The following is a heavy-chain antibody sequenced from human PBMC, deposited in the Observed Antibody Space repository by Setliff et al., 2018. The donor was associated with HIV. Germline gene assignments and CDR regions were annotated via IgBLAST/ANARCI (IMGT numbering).Heavy chain of an antibody. Sequence: SETLSLTCTVSGDSVRSQTYTWSWIRQSAGEGLEWIGHIYGSGSTYHNPSLTSRVTISLDTSRSHFSLNLTSVTASDTAVYYCTIGRSIAAAWWGRGTLVTVSS. CDR2: IYGSGST. D-gene: IGHD6-13*01. CDR1: GDSVRSQTYT. J-gene: IGHJ4*02. CDR3: TIGRSIAAAW. V-gene: IGHV4-61*09.